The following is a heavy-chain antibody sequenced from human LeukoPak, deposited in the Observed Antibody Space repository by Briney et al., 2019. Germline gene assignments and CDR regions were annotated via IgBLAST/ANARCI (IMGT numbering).Heavy chain of an antibody. V-gene: IGHV1-2*06. CDR1: GYTFTNYH. Sequence: ASVKVSCKASGYTFTNYHMYWVRQAPGQGLEWMGRINPSSGNTNYAQNFQGRVTMTRDTSISTAYMELSRLKSDDTAVYYCARGVNGHYADWFDPWGQGTLVTVSS. D-gene: IGHD4-17*01. J-gene: IGHJ5*02. CDR3: ARGVNGHYADWFDP. CDR2: INPSSGNT.